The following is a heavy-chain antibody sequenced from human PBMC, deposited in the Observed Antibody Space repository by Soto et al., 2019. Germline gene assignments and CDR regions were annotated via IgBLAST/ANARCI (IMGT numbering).Heavy chain of an antibody. CDR3: AQQYYYDYRGDRDY. V-gene: IGHV2-5*02. D-gene: IGHD3-22*01. CDR1: GFSLSTSGVC. J-gene: IGHJ4*02. CDR2: IYWDDEK. Sequence: QITLKESGPTLVKPTQTLTLTCTFSGFSLSTSGVCVGWIRQPPGKALEWLALIYWDDEKRYSPSLKSRLTITKDTSKNQVVLTMTNMDPVDTGTYYCAQQYYYDYRGDRDYWGQGTLVTVSS.